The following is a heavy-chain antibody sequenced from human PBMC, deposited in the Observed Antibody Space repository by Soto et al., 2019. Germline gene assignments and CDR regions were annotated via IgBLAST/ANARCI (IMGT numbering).Heavy chain of an antibody. V-gene: IGHV4-39*01. CDR1: GGSISSSSYY. Sequence: SETLSLTCTVSGGSISSSSYYWGWIRQPPGKGLEWIGSIYYSGSTYYNPSLKSRVTISVDTSKNQFSLKLSSVTAADMAVYYCARHIARNHYYYYYMDVWGKGTTVTVSS. CDR2: IYYSGST. D-gene: IGHD3-16*02. CDR3: ARHIARNHYYYYYMDV. J-gene: IGHJ6*03.